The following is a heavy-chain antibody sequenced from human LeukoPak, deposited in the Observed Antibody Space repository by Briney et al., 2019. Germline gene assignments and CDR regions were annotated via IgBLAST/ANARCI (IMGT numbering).Heavy chain of an antibody. J-gene: IGHJ4*02. CDR3: ESTLWTGYLPFDY. V-gene: IGHV4-4*07. CDR1: GGSISSYY. CDR2: IYTSGST. Sequence: SETLTLTCTVSGGSISSYYWSWIRQPAGKGLEWISPIYTSGSTNHNPCLKSRVTMSVETSKNQFSLKLSSVTAAGTAVFFCESTLWTGYLPFDYGGQGTLVTVSS. D-gene: IGHD3/OR15-3a*01.